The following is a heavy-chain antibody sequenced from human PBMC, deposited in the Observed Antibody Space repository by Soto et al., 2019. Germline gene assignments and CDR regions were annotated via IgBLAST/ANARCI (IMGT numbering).Heavy chain of an antibody. V-gene: IGHV3-23*01. CDR3: AKAQHXCSSTSCYLYYYYGMDV. CDR2: ISGSGGST. J-gene: IGHJ6*02. Sequence: GSLRLSCEASGFTFSIYAMSWVRQAPGKGLEWVSAISGSGGSTYYADSVKGRFTISRDNSKNTLYLQMNSLRAEDTAVYYCAKAQHXCSSTSCYLYYYYGMDVWGQGTTVTVSS. CDR1: GFTFSIYA. D-gene: IGHD2-2*01.